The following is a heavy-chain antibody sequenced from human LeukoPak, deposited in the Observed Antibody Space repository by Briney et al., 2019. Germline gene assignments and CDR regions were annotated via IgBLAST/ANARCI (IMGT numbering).Heavy chain of an antibody. D-gene: IGHD2-15*01. Sequence: GGSLRLSCAASGFTVTNNDMNWVRLAPGKGLEWVSVITSGGSTYFADSVKGRFTVSRDNSKNTLPLQMNSLTVEDTAVYYCARDLISGPATHDSWGQGALVTVSS. V-gene: IGHV3-66*01. CDR2: ITSGGST. CDR3: ARDLISGPATHDS. CDR1: GFTVTNND. J-gene: IGHJ4*02.